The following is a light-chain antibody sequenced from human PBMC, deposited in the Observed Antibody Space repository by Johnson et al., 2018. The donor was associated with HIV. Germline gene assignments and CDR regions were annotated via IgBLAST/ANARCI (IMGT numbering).Light chain of an antibody. CDR3: ATWDSSLGAHYF. J-gene: IGLJ1*01. CDR1: SSNIGNNY. CDR2: EKN. Sequence: QSVLTQSPSVSAAPGQKVTISCSGSSSNIGNNYVSWYQQLPGTAPKLLIYEKNKRPSGIPDRFSASKSGTSATLDITGLQTGDEADYYCATWDSSLGAHYFFGTGTKVTVL. V-gene: IGLV1-51*02.